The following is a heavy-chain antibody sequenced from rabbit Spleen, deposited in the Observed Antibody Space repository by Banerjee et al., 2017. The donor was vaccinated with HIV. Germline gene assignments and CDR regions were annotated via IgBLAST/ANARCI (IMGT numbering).Heavy chain of an antibody. CDR2: IDTGSSGFT. CDR1: GVSFSSNYY. J-gene: IGHJ4*01. D-gene: IGHD6-1*01. V-gene: IGHV1S40*01. CDR3: ARGVAYYANYNYRINYFNL. Sequence: QSLEESGGDLVKPGASLTLTCTASGVSFSSNYYMCWVRQAPGKGLEWIACIDTGSSGFTYFASWAKGRFTCSKTSSTTVTLQMTSLTAADTATYFCARGVAYYANYNYRINYFNLWGQGTLVTVS.